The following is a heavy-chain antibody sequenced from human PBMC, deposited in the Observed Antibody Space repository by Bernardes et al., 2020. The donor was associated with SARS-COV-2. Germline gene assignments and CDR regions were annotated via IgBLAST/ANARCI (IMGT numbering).Heavy chain of an antibody. CDR1: GYTFTSYG. J-gene: IGHJ4*02. CDR2: ISAYNGNT. Sequence: ASMKVSCKASGYTFTSYGISWVRQAPGQGLEWMGWISAYNGNTNYAQKLQGRVTMTTDTSTSTAYMELRSLRSDDTAVYYCARSPPVVTVIRLVFDYWGQGTLVTVSS. V-gene: IGHV1-18*04. D-gene: IGHD2-21*02. CDR3: ARSPPVVTVIRLVFDY.